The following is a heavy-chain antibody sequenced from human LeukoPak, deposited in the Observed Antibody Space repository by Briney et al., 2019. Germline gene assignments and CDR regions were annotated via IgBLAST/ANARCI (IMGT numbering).Heavy chain of an antibody. V-gene: IGHV3-30*02. D-gene: IGHD6-6*01. CDR1: GFIFSNYA. Sequence: PGGSLRLTCAASGFIFSNYAMHWVRQAPGKGLEWVTFIRYDGSNKYYAESVRGRFTISRDNSKNTLYLQTNSLRAEDTAVYYCAKAIHSSSSGVVDYWGQGTLVTVPS. CDR2: IRYDGSNK. J-gene: IGHJ4*02. CDR3: AKAIHSSSSGVVDY.